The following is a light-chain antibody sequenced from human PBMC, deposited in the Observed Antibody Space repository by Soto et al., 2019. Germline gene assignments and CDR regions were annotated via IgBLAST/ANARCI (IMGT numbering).Light chain of an antibody. Sequence: EIVLTQSPGTLSLSPGERATLSCRASQSVSSSYLAWYQQRPGQAPRLLIYDASGRATGIPDRFSGSGSGTDFTLTISRLEPEDFAVYYCQQYGSSPWTFGQGTKGEIK. CDR2: DAS. V-gene: IGKV3-20*01. CDR1: QSVSSSY. CDR3: QQYGSSPWT. J-gene: IGKJ1*01.